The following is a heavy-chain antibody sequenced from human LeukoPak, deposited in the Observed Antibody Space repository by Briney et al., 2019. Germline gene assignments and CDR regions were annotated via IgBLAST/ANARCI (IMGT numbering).Heavy chain of an antibody. V-gene: IGHV4-61*02. CDR1: GGSISSGSYY. CDR2: IYTSGST. CDR3: AREPSLPRDAFDI. D-gene: IGHD5/OR15-5a*01. Sequence: SETLSLTCTVSGGSISSGSYYWSWIRQPAGKGLEWIGRIYTSGSTNYNPSLKSRVTISVDTSKNQFSLKLSSVAAADTAVYYCAREPSLPRDAFDIWGQGTMVTVSS. J-gene: IGHJ3*02.